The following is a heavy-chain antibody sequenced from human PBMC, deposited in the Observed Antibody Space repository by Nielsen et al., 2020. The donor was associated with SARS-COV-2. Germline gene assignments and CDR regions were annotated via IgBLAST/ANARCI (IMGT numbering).Heavy chain of an antibody. Sequence: SETLSLTCAVSGGSISSNNWWSWVRQPPGWGLEWVGYIYHTGSTYYNAALESRVTISADMSKNQFSLELTSLTAADTAVYYCARGIRPRHVFDIWGQGTVVTVSS. J-gene: IGHJ3*02. CDR3: ARGIRPRHVFDI. CDR1: GGSISSNNW. CDR2: IYHTGST. V-gene: IGHV4-4*02. D-gene: IGHD1-14*01.